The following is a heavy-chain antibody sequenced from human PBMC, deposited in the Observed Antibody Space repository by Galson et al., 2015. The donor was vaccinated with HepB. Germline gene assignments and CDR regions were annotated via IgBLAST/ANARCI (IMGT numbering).Heavy chain of an antibody. CDR3: VKEAWGLDV. V-gene: IGHV3-48*01. J-gene: IGHJ6*02. CDR1: TFIFSTYS. CDR2: ISSSSTTI. Sequence: SLRLSCAASTFIFSTYSMDWVRQAPGKGLEWVSYISSSSTTIYYADSVKGRFTTSRDTSKNTLYLQMHSLRAEDTAAYYCVKEAWGLDVWGQGTTVTVSS.